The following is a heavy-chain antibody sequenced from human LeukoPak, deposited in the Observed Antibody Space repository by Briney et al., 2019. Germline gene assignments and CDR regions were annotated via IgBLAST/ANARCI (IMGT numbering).Heavy chain of an antibody. CDR3: ARLYGDYALDY. CDR1: GYTFTSYW. V-gene: IGHV5-51*01. D-gene: IGHD4-17*01. J-gene: IGHJ4*02. CDR2: IYPGESET. Sequence: GESLKISCKGSGYTFTSYWINWVRQMPEKGLEWMGIIYPGESETRYSPSFQGQVTISADKSITTVYLQWSSLKASDTAMCYCARLYGDYALDYWGQGTLVTVSS.